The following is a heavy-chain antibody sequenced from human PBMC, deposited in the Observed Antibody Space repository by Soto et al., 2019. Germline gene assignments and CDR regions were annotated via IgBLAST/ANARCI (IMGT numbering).Heavy chain of an antibody. CDR1: GVSISSSSYY. J-gene: IGHJ4*02. V-gene: IGHV4-39*01. CDR2: IYYSGST. CDR3: ASMTTVTGFDY. D-gene: IGHD4-17*01. Sequence: SETLSLTCTVSGVSISSSSYYWGWIRQPPGKGLEWIGSIYYSGSTYYNPSLKSRVTISVDTSKNQFSLKLSSVTAADTAVYYCASMTTVTGFDYWGQGTLVTVS.